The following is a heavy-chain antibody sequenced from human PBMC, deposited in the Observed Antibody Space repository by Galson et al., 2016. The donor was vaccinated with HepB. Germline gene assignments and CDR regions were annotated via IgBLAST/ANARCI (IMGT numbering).Heavy chain of an antibody. Sequence: SVKVSCKASGYSFSGFAIHWVRQAPGQGLEWMGWINPGNGNAKYAQKLQGRVTITRDTSASTAYMELSSLISEDTAVYYCARDGLYYDSSAYTNFDYWGQGSLVTGSA. CDR3: ARDGLYYDSSAYTNFDY. CDR2: INPGNGNA. J-gene: IGHJ4*02. D-gene: IGHD3-22*01. CDR1: GYSFSGFA. V-gene: IGHV1-3*01.